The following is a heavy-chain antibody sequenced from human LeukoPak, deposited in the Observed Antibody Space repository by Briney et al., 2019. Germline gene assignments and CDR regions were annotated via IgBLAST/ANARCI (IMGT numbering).Heavy chain of an antibody. Sequence: PSETLSLTCTVSGGPICSSSYYWGWIRQPPGKGLEWIGCIYYSGSTYYNPSLKSRLTISVDTSKNPFSLKLSSVTAADTAVYYCASLGTSMIAPSFDYWGQATLVTVSS. D-gene: IGHD3-22*01. CDR3: ASLGTSMIAPSFDY. CDR2: IYYSGST. V-gene: IGHV4-39*01. J-gene: IGHJ4*02. CDR1: GGPICSSSYY.